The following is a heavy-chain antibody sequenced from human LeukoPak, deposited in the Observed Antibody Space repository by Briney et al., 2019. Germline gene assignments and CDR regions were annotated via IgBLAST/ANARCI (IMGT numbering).Heavy chain of an antibody. Sequence: GGSLRLSCAASGFTFNKYAMHWVRQAPGKGLEWVSLISWDGGSTYYADSVKGRFTISRDNSKNSLYLQMISLRTEDTALYYCAKDAVWDYDILTGPHDYYFDYWGQGTLVTVSS. J-gene: IGHJ4*02. V-gene: IGHV3-43*01. CDR2: ISWDGGST. CDR3: AKDAVWDYDILTGPHDYYFDY. CDR1: GFTFNKYA. D-gene: IGHD3-9*01.